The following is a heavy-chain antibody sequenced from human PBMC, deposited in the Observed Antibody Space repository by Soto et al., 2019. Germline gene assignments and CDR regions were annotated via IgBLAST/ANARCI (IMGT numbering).Heavy chain of an antibody. V-gene: IGHV4-30-4*01. CDR2: IYNSGST. CDR1: GDSISSGDYY. Sequence: PSETLSLTCPVSGDSISSGDYYWSWIRQPPGKGLEWIGYIYNSGSTYYNPSLKSRVTISVDTSKNQVSLKLRSVTAADTAVYYCARDYYGSPLAMDVWGQGTTVTVSS. D-gene: IGHD3-10*01. J-gene: IGHJ6*02. CDR3: ARDYYGSPLAMDV.